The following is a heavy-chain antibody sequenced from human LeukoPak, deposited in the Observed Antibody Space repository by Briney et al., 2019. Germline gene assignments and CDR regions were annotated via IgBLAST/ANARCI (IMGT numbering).Heavy chain of an antibody. CDR3: ARITMIPQGFDY. CDR1: GFTFSSYA. Sequence: GGSLRLSCAASGFTFSSYAMSWVRQAPGKGLEWVSAISGSGGSTYYADSVKGRFTISRDNSKNTLYLQMNSLGAEDTAVYYCARITMIPQGFDYWGQGTLVTVSS. D-gene: IGHD3-22*01. V-gene: IGHV3-23*01. J-gene: IGHJ4*02. CDR2: ISGSGGST.